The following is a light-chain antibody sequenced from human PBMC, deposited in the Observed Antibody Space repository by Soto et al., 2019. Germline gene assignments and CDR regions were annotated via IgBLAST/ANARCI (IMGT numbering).Light chain of an antibody. CDR3: QQYNSYSPWT. CDR2: DAS. V-gene: IGKV1-5*01. J-gene: IGKJ1*01. Sequence: DIQLTRSPYNLSASVGDRVTITCRASQSISSWLALYQQKPGKAPKLLIYDASSLESGVPSRFSGSGSGTEFTLTIISLQPDDFATYYCQQYNSYSPWTFGQGTKVDIK. CDR1: QSISSW.